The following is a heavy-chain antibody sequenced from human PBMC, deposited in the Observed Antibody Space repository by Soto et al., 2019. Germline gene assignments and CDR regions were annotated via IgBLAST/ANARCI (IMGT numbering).Heavy chain of an antibody. CDR3: ARGPSYCSGYSCDYCMDV. J-gene: IGHJ6*03. D-gene: IGHD2-15*01. CDR1: GFTFSSYA. CDR2: ISGSAATT. V-gene: IGHV3-23*01. Sequence: EVQLLESGGGLVQPGGSLRLSCAASGFTFSSYAMSWVRQAPGKGLEWVSAISGSAATTFYADSVKGRFTVSRDNSKNTLYLQMNSLRAEDTAVYYCARGPSYCSGYSCDYCMDVWGKGTAVNVSS.